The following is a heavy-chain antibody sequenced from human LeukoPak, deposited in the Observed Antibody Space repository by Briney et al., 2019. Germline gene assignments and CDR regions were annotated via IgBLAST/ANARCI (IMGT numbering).Heavy chain of an antibody. D-gene: IGHD6-19*01. V-gene: IGHV3-7*01. Sequence: GGSLRLSCAASGFTFSSYWMSWVRQAPGKGLEWVANIKQDGSEKYYVDSVKGRFTISRDNAKNSLYLQMNSLRAEDTAVYYCARGGGAVAGRIVYFDYWGQGTLATVSS. CDR1: GFTFSSYW. CDR2: IKQDGSEK. CDR3: ARGGGAVAGRIVYFDY. J-gene: IGHJ4*02.